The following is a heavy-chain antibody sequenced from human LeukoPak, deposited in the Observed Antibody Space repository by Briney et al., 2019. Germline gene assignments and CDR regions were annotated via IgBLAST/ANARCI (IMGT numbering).Heavy chain of an antibody. CDR2: ISWNSGSI. CDR3: AKDIAAAGTGGFDY. CDR1: GFTFDDYA. D-gene: IGHD6-13*01. Sequence: PGRSLRLSCAASGFTFDDYAMHWVRQAPGKGLEWVSGISWNSGSIGYADSVKGRFTISRDNAKNSLYLQMNSLRAEDMALYYCAKDIAAAGTGGFDYWDQGTLVTVSS. V-gene: IGHV3-9*03. J-gene: IGHJ4*02.